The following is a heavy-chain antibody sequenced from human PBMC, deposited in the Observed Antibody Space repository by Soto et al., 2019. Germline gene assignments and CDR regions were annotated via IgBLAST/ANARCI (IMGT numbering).Heavy chain of an antibody. D-gene: IGHD3-22*01. CDR2: IYHGGST. CDR3: ARVGPWVPYYYDSSPYTFENWFDP. J-gene: IGHJ5*02. Sequence: PSETLSLTCSVSGDAISNYYWSWIRQPPGKGLEWIGSIYHGGSTYYNPSLNSRVTLSIDMTNNHVSLILNSVTAADTAVYYCARVGPWVPYYYDSSPYTFENWFDPWGQGTLVTVSS. V-gene: IGHV4-38-2*02. CDR1: GDAISNYY.